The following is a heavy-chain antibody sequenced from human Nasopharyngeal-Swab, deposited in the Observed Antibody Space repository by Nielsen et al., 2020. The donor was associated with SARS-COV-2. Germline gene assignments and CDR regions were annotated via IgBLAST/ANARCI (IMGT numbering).Heavy chain of an antibody. CDR2: ISWDGGST. V-gene: IGHV3-43*01. J-gene: IGHJ3*02. CDR3: AKDMQWGTAMADAFDI. D-gene: IGHD5-18*01. Sequence: GGSLRLSCAASGFTFDDYTMHWVRQAPGKDLEWVSLISWDGGSTYYADSVKGRFTISRDNSKNSLYLQMNSLRTEDTALYYCAKDMQWGTAMADAFDIWGQGTMVTVSP. CDR1: GFTFDDYT.